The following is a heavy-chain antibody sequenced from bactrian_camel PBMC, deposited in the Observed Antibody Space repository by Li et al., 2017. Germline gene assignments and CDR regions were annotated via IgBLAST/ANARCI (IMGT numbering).Heavy chain of an antibody. J-gene: IGHJ4*01. V-gene: IGHV3-2*01. CDR1: GFDFSIYY. CDR2: VLINGANT. D-gene: IGHD1*01. CDR3: AASFTACVARAHYVERYNY. Sequence: VQLVESGGGLVQPGGSLRPSCAAPGFDFSIYYMTWVRQAPGKGLEWVASVLINGANTAYADSVKGRFTVSVDNARKTLYLQMNDLKPEDTAVYYCAASFTACVARAHYVERYNYWGQGTQVTVS.